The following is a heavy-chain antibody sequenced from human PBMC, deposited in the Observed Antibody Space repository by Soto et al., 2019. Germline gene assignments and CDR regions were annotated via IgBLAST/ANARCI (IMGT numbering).Heavy chain of an antibody. J-gene: IGHJ2*01. V-gene: IGHV4-4*02. Sequence: QVQLQESGPGLVKPSGTLSLTCAVSGGSVSNTYCWSWVRQPPGKGLEWIREMYHNGNTNYNPSHKSRVNMSVDKAKNPFSLQLTSVTAADTAVYYCTRWLPADWYFDLWGRGTLVSVSS. CDR3: TRWLPADWYFDL. CDR1: GGSVSNTYC. D-gene: IGHD6-19*01. CDR2: MYHNGNT.